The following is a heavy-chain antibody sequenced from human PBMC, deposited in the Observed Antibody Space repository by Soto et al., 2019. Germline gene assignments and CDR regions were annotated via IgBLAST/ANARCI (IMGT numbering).Heavy chain of an antibody. V-gene: IGHV1-8*01. J-gene: IGHJ4*02. Sequence: QVQLVQSGAEVKKPGASVKVSCKASGYTFTSYDINWVRQATGQGLEWMGWMNPNSGNTGYAQKYNGRGTMNRNTSISTDYMELSSRRSEDTAGYYCAIHSSGWWYYWGQGTLVTVSS. CDR3: AIHSSGWWYY. D-gene: IGHD6-19*01. CDR1: GYTFTSYD. CDR2: MNPNSGNT.